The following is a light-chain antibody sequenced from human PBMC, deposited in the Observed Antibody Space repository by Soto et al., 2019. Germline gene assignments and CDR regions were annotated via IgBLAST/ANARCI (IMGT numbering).Light chain of an antibody. CDR1: QSVSRW. CDR2: DAS. CDR3: HRYNSYSPP. J-gene: IGKJ1*01. V-gene: IGKV1-5*01. Sequence: DIQMTPSPSTLSEYVGDTVTITCRASQSVSRWLAWYQQKPGKAPRLLIYDASTLESGVPSRFSGSGSGTKVPLTIPGLQPDDFETNYCHRYNSYSPPFGPG.